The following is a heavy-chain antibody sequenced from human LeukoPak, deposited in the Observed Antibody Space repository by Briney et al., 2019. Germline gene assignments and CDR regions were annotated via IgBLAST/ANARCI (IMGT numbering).Heavy chain of an antibody. Sequence: SETLSLTCTLSGGSISSYHWSWIRQPPGKGLGWIGYIYYTGSTNYNPSLKSRVTMSADTSKNQFSLKLSSVTAADTAVYFCARVGGWEPKLHGVTFDYLGQGTLVTVSS. CDR1: GGSISSYH. D-gene: IGHD1-26*01. CDR3: ARVGGWEPKLHGVTFDY. CDR2: IYYTGST. J-gene: IGHJ4*02. V-gene: IGHV4-59*01.